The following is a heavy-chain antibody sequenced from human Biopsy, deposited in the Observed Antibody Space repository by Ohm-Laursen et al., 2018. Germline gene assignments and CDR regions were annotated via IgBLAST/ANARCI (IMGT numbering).Heavy chain of an antibody. J-gene: IGHJ2*01. V-gene: IGHV3-33*01. Sequence: SLRLSCSASGFTFSSYGMHWVRQAPGKGLEWVAAIWYDGSNKNYADSVKGRFTISRDNSKNTLYLQMNSLRGEDTAVYFCARDGKRWDYSTYFSWHFNLWGRGTLVTVSS. CDR3: ARDGKRWDYSTYFSWHFNL. CDR1: GFTFSSYG. CDR2: IWYDGSNK. D-gene: IGHD4-11*01.